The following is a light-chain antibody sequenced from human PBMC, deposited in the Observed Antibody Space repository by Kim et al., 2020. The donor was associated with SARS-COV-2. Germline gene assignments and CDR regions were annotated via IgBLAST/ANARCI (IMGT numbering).Light chain of an antibody. Sequence: QRVTIPCSGSSSNTGSNYVSCYQQLPGTAPNLLIYRNNQRPSGVPDRFSGSKSGTSASLAISGLRSEDEADYYCAAWDDSLSGHVVFGGGTQLTVL. CDR3: AAWDDSLSGHVV. CDR2: RNN. V-gene: IGLV1-47*01. J-gene: IGLJ2*01. CDR1: SSNTGSNY.